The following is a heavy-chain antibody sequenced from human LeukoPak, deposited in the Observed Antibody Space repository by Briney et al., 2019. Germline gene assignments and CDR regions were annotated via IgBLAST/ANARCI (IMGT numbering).Heavy chain of an antibody. V-gene: IGHV4-39*02. J-gene: IGHJ4*02. CDR3: ARSSGTGTLSY. CDR1: GDSISRSTYY. Sequence: SETLSLTCTVSGDSISRSTYYWAWIRQPPGKGLEWIGSVYYGRSPYFNPSLESRATISVDTSKNHFSLKMSSVTAADTAVYYCARSSGTGTLSYWGQGTLVTVSS. D-gene: IGHD6-25*01. CDR2: VYYGRSP.